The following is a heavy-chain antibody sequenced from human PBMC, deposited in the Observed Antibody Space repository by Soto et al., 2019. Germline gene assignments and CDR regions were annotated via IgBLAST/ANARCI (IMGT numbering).Heavy chain of an antibody. CDR1: GYTFTGYY. J-gene: IGHJ1*01. Sequence: ASVKVSCKASGYTFTGYYMHWVRQAPGQGLEWMGWINPNSGGTNYAQKFQGRVTMTRDTSISTAYMELSRLRSDDTAVYYCARRGIVVVPAAQVGYFQHWGQGTLVTVSS. V-gene: IGHV1-2*02. CDR2: INPNSGGT. D-gene: IGHD2-2*01. CDR3: ARRGIVVVPAAQVGYFQH.